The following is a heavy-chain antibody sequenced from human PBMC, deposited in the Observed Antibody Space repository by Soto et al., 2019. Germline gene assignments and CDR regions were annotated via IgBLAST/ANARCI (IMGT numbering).Heavy chain of an antibody. V-gene: IGHV4-30-2*01. CDR2: IYHSGST. Sequence: SETLSLTCAVSGGSISSGGYSWSWIRQPPGKGLEWIGYIYHSGSTYYNPSLKSRVTISVDTSKNQFSLKLSSVTAADTAVYYCARVGTAGDYYDSSNWFDPWGQGTLVTVSS. J-gene: IGHJ5*02. CDR3: ARVGTAGDYYDSSNWFDP. CDR1: GGSISSGGYS. D-gene: IGHD3-22*01.